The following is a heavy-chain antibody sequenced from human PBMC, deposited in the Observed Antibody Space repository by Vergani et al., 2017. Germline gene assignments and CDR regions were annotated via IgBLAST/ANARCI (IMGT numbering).Heavy chain of an antibody. V-gene: IGHV3-23*01. D-gene: IGHD6-19*01. J-gene: IGHJ3*02. CDR1: GFPFRNYA. CDR2: ISDNGGTT. Sequence: EVQLLESGGGLAQPGGSLRLSCAASGFPFRNYAITWVRQAPGKGLEWVSIISDNGGTTYYADSVKGRFTISRDNSKNTLFLHMNSLRPEDTAVYYCAKVGRSEVAGTFGAFDIWGQGTMVTVSS. CDR3: AKVGRSEVAGTFGAFDI.